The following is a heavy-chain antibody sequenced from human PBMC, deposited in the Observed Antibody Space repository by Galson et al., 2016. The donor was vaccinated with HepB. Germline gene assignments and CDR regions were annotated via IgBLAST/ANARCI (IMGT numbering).Heavy chain of an antibody. D-gene: IGHD5-12*01. CDR1: GGTISSYA. Sequence: SVKVSCKASGGTISSYAISWVRQAPGQGLEWMGGIIPIFGTANYAQKFQGRVTIAADESTSTAYMELSSLRSEDTAVYYCARHYSGHDYGFRLDYYYGMDVWGQGTTVTVSS. J-gene: IGHJ6*02. V-gene: IGHV1-69*13. CDR2: IIPIFGTA. CDR3: ARHYSGHDYGFRLDYYYGMDV.